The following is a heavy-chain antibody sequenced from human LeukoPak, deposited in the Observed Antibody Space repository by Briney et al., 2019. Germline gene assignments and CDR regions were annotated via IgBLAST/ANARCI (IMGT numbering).Heavy chain of an antibody. D-gene: IGHD1-14*01. V-gene: IGHV3-21*06. Sequence: GGSLRLSCAASGFTFSSYSMNWVRQAPGEGLEWVSSIGPTGSDRYHADSIKGRFTISRDNANNFLYLQMNSLRAEDTAVYYCATETNGHHYDYWGQGTLLTVSS. CDR2: IGPTGSDR. J-gene: IGHJ4*02. CDR3: ATETNGHHYDY. CDR1: GFTFSSYS.